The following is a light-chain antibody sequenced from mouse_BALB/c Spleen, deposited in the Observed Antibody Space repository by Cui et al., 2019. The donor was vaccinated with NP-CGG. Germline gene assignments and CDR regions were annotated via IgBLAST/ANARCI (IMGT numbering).Light chain of an antibody. CDR1: TGAVTTSNY. CDR3: ALWYSNHWV. J-gene: IGLJ1*01. CDR2: GTN. V-gene: IGLV1*01. Sequence: QAVVTKESALTTSPGETVTLTCRSSTGAVTTSNYANWVQEKPDHLFTGLIGGTNNRAPGVPAIFSGSLIGDKAALTITGAQTEDEAIYFCALWYSNHWVFGGGTKLTVL.